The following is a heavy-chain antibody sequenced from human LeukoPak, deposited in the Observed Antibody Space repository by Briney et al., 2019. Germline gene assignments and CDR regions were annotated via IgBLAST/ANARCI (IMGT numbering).Heavy chain of an antibody. V-gene: IGHV4-39*02. J-gene: IGHJ4*02. CDR3: ARDSFSTYRGDYGDYEDY. CDR2: IYYGGST. D-gene: IGHD4-17*01. CDR1: GGSISSSSYY. Sequence: PSETLSLTCSVSGGSISSSSYYWGWIRQPPGKGLEWIGSIYYGGSTYHNPSLKSRVTMSVDTSKNQFSLKLSSVTAADTAVYYCARDSFSTYRGDYGDYEDYWGQGTLVTVSS.